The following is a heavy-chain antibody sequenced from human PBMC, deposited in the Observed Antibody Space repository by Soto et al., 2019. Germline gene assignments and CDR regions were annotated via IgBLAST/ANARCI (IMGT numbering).Heavy chain of an antibody. Sequence: QLQLQESGPGLVKPSETLSLTCTVSGGSISSSSYYWGWIRQPPGKGLEWIGSIYYSGSTYYNPSLKSRVTISVDTSKNQFSLKLSSVTAADTAVYYCARLRAPNYSDSREKNYFDYWGQGTLVTVSS. CDR2: IYYSGST. J-gene: IGHJ4*02. CDR3: ARLRAPNYSDSREKNYFDY. V-gene: IGHV4-39*01. CDR1: GGSISSSSYY. D-gene: IGHD3-22*01.